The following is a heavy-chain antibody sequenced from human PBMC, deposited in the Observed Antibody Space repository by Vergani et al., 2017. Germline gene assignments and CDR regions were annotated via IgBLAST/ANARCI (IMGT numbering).Heavy chain of an antibody. V-gene: IGHV3-21*02. J-gene: IGHJ5*02. CDR2: ISSSSAYL. D-gene: IGHD2-15*01. CDR3: ASRVSANGGLDT. CDR1: GFTFKNNT. Sequence: VQLVESGGGLVKPGGSLRLSCEGSGFTFKNNTMTWVRQAPGKGLEWVSSISSSSAYLHYADSVKGRFTTSRDNAKKSLFLQMNNLRADDTAVYYCASRVSANGGLDTWGQGTLVTVSS.